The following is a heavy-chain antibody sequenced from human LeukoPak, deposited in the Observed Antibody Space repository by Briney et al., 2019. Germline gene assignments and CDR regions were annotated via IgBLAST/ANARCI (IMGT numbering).Heavy chain of an antibody. D-gene: IGHD2-15*01. CDR3: ARAATGNCSGGSCYSEYHYYYGMDV. CDR1: GGSISSGGYY. CDR2: IYYSGST. J-gene: IGHJ6*02. V-gene: IGHV4-31*03. Sequence: TSETLSPTCTVSGGSISSGGYYWSWIRQHPGKGLEWIGYIYYSGSTYYNPSLKSRVTISVDTSKNQFSLKLSSVTAADTAVYYCARAATGNCSGGSCYSEYHYYYGMDVWGQGTTVTVSS.